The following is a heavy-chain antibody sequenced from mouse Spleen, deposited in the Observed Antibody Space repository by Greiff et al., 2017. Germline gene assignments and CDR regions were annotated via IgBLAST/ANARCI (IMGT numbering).Heavy chain of an antibody. J-gene: IGHJ3*01. V-gene: IGHV1-85*01. Sequence: QVQLKQSGPELVKPGASVKLSCKASGYTFTSYDINWVQQRPGQGLAWIGWIYPSDGCTNYNERFKGQATLTVDTSSSTAYMGLHSLTSEDSAVYFCALNWEFAYWGQGTLVTVSA. CDR3: ALNWEFAY. CDR2: IYPSDGCT. D-gene: IGHD4-1*01. CDR1: GYTFTSYD.